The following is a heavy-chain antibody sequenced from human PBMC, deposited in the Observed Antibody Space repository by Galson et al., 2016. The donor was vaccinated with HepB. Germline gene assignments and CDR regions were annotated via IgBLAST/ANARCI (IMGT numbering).Heavy chain of an antibody. CDR2: IIPMLGTA. Sequence: SVKVSCKASGGIFNTYAISWVRQAPGHGLEWMGGIIPMLGTATYAQKFQGRVTITADESTSTAYMDLSSLRSEDTALYYCARGSEILTGYYAYWGQGTLITVSS. CDR1: GGIFNTYA. J-gene: IGHJ4*02. D-gene: IGHD3-9*01. V-gene: IGHV1-69*13. CDR3: ARGSEILTGYYAY.